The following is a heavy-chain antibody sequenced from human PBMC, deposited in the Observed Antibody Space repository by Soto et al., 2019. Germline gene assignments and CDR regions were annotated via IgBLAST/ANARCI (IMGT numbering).Heavy chain of an antibody. CDR3: ARGVPVPIVVPAAIYYYYGMDV. Sequence: SVKVSCKASGGTFSSYAISWVRQAPGQGLEWMGGIIPIFGTANYAQKFQGRVTITADESTSTAYMELSSLRSEDTAVYYCARGVPVPIVVPAAIYYYYGMDVWGQGTAVTVSS. J-gene: IGHJ6*02. D-gene: IGHD2-2*01. CDR2: IIPIFGTA. V-gene: IGHV1-69*13. CDR1: GGTFSSYA.